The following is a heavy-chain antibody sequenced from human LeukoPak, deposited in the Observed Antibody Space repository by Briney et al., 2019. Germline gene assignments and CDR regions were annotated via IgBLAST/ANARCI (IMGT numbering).Heavy chain of an antibody. V-gene: IGHV3-33*01. Sequence: GGSLRLSCAASGFTFSSYGMHWVRQAPGKGLEWVAVIWYDGSNKYYADSVKGRFTISRDNSKNTRYLQMNSLRAEDTAVYYCARDFSDPDYVYYYYMDVWGKGTTVTVSS. J-gene: IGHJ6*03. CDR2: IWYDGSNK. D-gene: IGHD4-17*01. CDR3: ARDFSDPDYVYYYYMDV. CDR1: GFTFSSYG.